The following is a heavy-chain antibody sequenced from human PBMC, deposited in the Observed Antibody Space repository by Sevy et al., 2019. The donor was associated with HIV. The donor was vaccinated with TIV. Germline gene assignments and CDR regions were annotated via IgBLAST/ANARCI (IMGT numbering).Heavy chain of an antibody. V-gene: IGHV1-2*02. CDR3: ARDPEYDYVWGSYLSFGMDV. CDR1: GYTFTGYY. CDR2: INPNSGGT. D-gene: IGHD3-16*02. Sequence: ASVKVSCKASGYTFTGYYMHWVRQAPGQGLEWMGWINPNSGGTNYAQKFQGRVTMTRDTSNSTAYMELSRLRSDDTAVYYCARDPEYDYVWGSYLSFGMDVWGQGTTVTVSS. J-gene: IGHJ6*02.